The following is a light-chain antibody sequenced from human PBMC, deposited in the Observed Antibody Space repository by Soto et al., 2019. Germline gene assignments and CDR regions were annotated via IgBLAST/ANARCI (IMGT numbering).Light chain of an antibody. CDR2: EVT. CDR3: NSYTNSSAVG. CDR1: RDDIGAYDY. V-gene: IGLV2-14*01. Sequence: QSVLTQPASVSGSPGQSITISCAGTRDDIGAYDYVSWYQQHPGNAPKLLVYEVTNRPSGVSDRFSGSKSGNTASLTISGRQAEEEADYYCNSYTNSSAVGFGGGTKVTVL. J-gene: IGLJ2*01.